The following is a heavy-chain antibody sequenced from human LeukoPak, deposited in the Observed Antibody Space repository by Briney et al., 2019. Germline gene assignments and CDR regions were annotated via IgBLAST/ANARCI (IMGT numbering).Heavy chain of an antibody. Sequence: SETLSLTCAVYGGSFSGYYWSWIRQPPGKGLEWIGEINHSGSTNYNPSLKSRVTISVDTSKNQFSLKLSSVTAADTAVYYCARGLRDIAAAGTLPFDYWGQGTLVTVSS. J-gene: IGHJ4*02. V-gene: IGHV4-34*01. CDR3: ARGLRDIAAAGTLPFDY. CDR2: INHSGST. D-gene: IGHD6-13*01. CDR1: GGSFSGYY.